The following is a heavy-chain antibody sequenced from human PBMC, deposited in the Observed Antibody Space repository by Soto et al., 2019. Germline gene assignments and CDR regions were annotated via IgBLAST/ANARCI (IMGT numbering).Heavy chain of an antibody. CDR3: AKGEQQLADYYYYGMDV. D-gene: IGHD6-13*01. CDR2: ISGSGGST. Sequence: GGSLRLSCAASGFTFSSYAMSWVRQAPGKGLEWVSAISGSGGSTYYADSVKGRFTISRDNSKNTLYLKMNSLRAEDTAVYYCAKGEQQLADYYYYGMDVWGQGTTVTAP. J-gene: IGHJ6*02. CDR1: GFTFSSYA. V-gene: IGHV3-23*01.